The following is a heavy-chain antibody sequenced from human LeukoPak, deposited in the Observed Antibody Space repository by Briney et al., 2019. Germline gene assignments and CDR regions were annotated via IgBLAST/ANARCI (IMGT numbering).Heavy chain of an antibody. CDR3: SRGLDSRKLRY. Sequence: SETLSLTCTVSGASFSSGDQYWNWVRQSPGKGLEWIGSIHPSGTMYNNPSLESRVTMSMDTSKHQFSLNLNSVTAADTAVYFCSRGLDSRKLRYWGQGTLVSVPS. CDR1: GASFSSGDQY. D-gene: IGHD3-22*01. CDR2: IHPSGTM. J-gene: IGHJ4*02. V-gene: IGHV4-31*03.